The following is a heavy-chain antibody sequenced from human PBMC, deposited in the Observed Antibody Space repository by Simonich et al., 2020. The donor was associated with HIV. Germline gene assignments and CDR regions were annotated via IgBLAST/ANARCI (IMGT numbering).Heavy chain of an antibody. CDR2: NNQSEST. CDR1: GGSFRGYY. D-gene: IGHD3-10*01. Sequence: QVQLQQWGAGLLKPSETLSLTCAVYGGSFRGYYWSWIRQPPGKGLEWIGENNQSESTNYNPSLKSRVSISADTSKKQFSLKLSSGTAADTAVYYCARIGPDYYRGYYYMDVWGKGTTVTVSS. J-gene: IGHJ6*03. CDR3: ARIGPDYYRGYYYMDV. V-gene: IGHV4-34*01.